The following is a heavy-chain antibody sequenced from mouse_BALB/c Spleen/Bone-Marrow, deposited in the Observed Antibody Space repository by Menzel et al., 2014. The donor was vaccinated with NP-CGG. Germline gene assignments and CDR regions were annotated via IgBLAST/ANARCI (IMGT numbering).Heavy chain of an antibody. CDR1: GFNIKDTY. V-gene: IGHV14-3*02. CDR3: ATYYRYDRRFAY. Sequence: EVQVVESGAELVKPGASVKLSCTASGFNIKDTYMHWVEQRPEQGLEWIGRIDPANGNTKYDLKFQGKATITADTSSNTAYLQLSSLTSEDTAVYYCATYYRYDRRFAYWGQGTLVTVSA. CDR2: IDPANGNT. J-gene: IGHJ3*01. D-gene: IGHD2-14*01.